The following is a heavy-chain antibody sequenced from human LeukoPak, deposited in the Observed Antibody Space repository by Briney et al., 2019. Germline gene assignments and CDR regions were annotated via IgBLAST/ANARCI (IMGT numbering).Heavy chain of an antibody. CDR3: ARVYWNYAVDI. CDR2: IYYSGST. CDR1: GGSISSGDYY. Sequence: SETLSLTCTVSGGSISSGDYYWSWIRQPPGKGLEWVGYIYYSGSTYYNPSLKSRVTISVDTSKNQFSLKLSSVTAADTAVYYCARVYWNYAVDIWGQGTMVTVSS. J-gene: IGHJ3*02. V-gene: IGHV4-30-4*08. D-gene: IGHD1-7*01.